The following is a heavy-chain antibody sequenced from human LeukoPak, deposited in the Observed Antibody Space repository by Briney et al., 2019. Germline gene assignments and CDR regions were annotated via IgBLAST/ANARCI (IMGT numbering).Heavy chain of an antibody. CDR2: ISGSGGST. CDR1: GFTFSSYG. V-gene: IGHV3-23*01. D-gene: IGHD3-22*01. CDR3: ARGRYYDSSGYCDY. Sequence: GGTLRLSCAASGFTFSSYGMSWVRQAPGKGLEWVSAISGSGGSTYYADSVKGRFTISRDNAKNSLYLQMNSLRAEDTAVYYCARGRYYDSSGYCDYWGQGTLVTVSS. J-gene: IGHJ4*02.